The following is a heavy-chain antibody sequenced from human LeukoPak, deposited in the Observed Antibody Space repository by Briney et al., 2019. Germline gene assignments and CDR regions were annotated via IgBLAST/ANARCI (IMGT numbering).Heavy chain of an antibody. CDR3: ASALGTTGTARHFDY. V-gene: IGHV1-2*02. CDR1: GYTFTGYY. D-gene: IGHD1-1*01. J-gene: IGHJ4*02. CDR2: INPNSGGT. Sequence: ASVKVSCKASGYTFTGYYMHWVRQAPGQGLEWMGWINPNSGGTNYAQKFQGRATMTRDTSISTAYMELSRLRSDDTAVYYCASALGTTGTARHFDYWGQGTLVTVSS.